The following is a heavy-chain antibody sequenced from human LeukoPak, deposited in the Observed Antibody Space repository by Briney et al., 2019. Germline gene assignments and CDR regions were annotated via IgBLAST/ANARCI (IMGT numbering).Heavy chain of an antibody. CDR2: VSQDSSNE. V-gene: IGHV3-30*01. D-gene: IGHD6-13*01. CDR1: GFNFRNYV. J-gene: IGHJ6*02. CDR3: ARAGGSSSWSLYYYYYYGMDV. Sequence: GGSLRLTCVASGFNFRNYVMHWVRQAPGKGLEWVAAVSQDSSNEYYADSVRGRFTISRDNSKNTLYLQMNSLRAEDTAVYYCARAGGSSSWSLYYYYYYGMDVWGQGTTVTVSS.